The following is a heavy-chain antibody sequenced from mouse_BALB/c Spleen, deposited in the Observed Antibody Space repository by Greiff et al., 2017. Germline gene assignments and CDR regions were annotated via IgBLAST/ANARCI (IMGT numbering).Heavy chain of an antibody. Sequence: QVQLQQSGAELVRPGTSVKVSCKASGYAFTNYLIEWVKQRPGQGLEWIGVINPGSGGTNYNEKFKGKATLTADKSSSTAYMQLSSLTSDDSAVYFCARRDYDEDWFAYWGQGTLVTVSA. J-gene: IGHJ3*01. CDR1: GYAFTNYL. D-gene: IGHD2-4*01. CDR3: ARRDYDEDWFAY. CDR2: INPGSGGT. V-gene: IGHV1-54*01.